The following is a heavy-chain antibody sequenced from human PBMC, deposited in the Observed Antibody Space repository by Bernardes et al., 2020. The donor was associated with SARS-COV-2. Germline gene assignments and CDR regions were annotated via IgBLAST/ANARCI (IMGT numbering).Heavy chain of an antibody. D-gene: IGHD6-6*01. Sequence: GGCLSLSCAASGFTLDDYAMHWVRPAPGKGLEWVSLISGDGGSTYYADSVKGRFTISRDNSKNSLYLQMNSLRTEDTALYYCAKDILGSSPLNWFDPWGQGTLVTVSS. CDR1: GFTLDDYA. V-gene: IGHV3-43*02. CDR3: AKDILGSSPLNWFDP. CDR2: ISGDGGST. J-gene: IGHJ5*02.